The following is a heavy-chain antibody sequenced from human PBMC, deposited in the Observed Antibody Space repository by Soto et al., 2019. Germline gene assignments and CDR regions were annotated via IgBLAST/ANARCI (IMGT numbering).Heavy chain of an antibody. CDR2: IYPGDSDT. V-gene: IGHV5-51*01. CDR1: GYSFTSYW. J-gene: IGHJ4*02. D-gene: IGHD6-13*01. Sequence: PGESLKISCKGSGYSFTSYWIGWVRQMPGKGLEWMGIIYPGDSDTRYSPSFQGQVTISADKSISTAYLQWSSLKASDTAMYYCAGSSSSWYYRIDYWGQGTLVTVSS. CDR3: AGSSSSWYYRIDY.